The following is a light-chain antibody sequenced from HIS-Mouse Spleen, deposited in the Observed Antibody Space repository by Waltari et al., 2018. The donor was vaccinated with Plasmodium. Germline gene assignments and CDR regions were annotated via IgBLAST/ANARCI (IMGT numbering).Light chain of an antibody. CDR1: QDISNY. V-gene: IGKV1-33*01. CDR3: QQYDNLPPLFT. Sequence: DIKMTQSPSSLSASVGDRVPIPLQASQDISNYLNWYQQKPGKAPKLLIYDASNLETGVPSRFSGSGSGTDFTFTISSLQPEDIATYYCQQYDNLPPLFTFGPGTKVDIK. CDR2: DAS. J-gene: IGKJ3*01.